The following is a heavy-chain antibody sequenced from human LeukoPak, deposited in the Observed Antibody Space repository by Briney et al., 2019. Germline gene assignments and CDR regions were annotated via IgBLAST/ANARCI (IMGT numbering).Heavy chain of an antibody. CDR3: AKRGVVIRVILVGFHKEAYYFES. CDR1: GITLSNYG. V-gene: IGHV3-23*01. CDR2: IGDSGGST. D-gene: IGHD3-22*01. Sequence: GGSLRLSCAVSGITLSNYGMSWVRQAPGKGLEWVAGIGDSGGSTKYADSVKGRFTISRDNPKNTLYLQMNSLRAEDTAVYFCAKRGVVIRVILVGFHKEAYYFESWGQGALVTVSS. J-gene: IGHJ4*02.